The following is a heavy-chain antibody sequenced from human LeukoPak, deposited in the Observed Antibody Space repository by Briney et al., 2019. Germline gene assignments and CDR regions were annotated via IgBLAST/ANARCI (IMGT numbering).Heavy chain of an antibody. V-gene: IGHV1-18*01. CDR3: ARGLKIVPRGGVDY. CDR2: ISAYNGNT. J-gene: IGHJ4*02. D-gene: IGHD3-16*01. CDR1: GYTVTSYG. Sequence: GASVKVSCKASGYTVTSYGISWVRQAPGQGLEWMGWISAYNGNTNYAQKLQGRVTMTTDTSTSTAYMELRSLRSDDTAVYYCARGLKIVPRGGVDYWGQGTLVTVSS.